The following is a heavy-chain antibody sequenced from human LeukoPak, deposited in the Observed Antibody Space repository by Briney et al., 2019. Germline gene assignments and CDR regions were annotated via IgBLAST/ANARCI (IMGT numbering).Heavy chain of an antibody. CDR1: GFTFSNYA. D-gene: IGHD5/OR15-5a*01. CDR2: VSGSGGRP. Sequence: GGSLRLSCAASGFTFSNYAMSWVRQAPRKGLEWVSAVSGSGGRPYYADSVKGRFTSSRDNSKNTLYLQMNSLRAEDTAVYYCAKGSTPGYYYYYMDVWGKGTTVTISS. CDR3: AKGSTPGYYYYYMDV. J-gene: IGHJ6*03. V-gene: IGHV3-23*01.